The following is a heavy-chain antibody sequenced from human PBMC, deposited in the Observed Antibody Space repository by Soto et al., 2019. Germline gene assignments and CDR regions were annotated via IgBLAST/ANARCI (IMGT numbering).Heavy chain of an antibody. D-gene: IGHD2-15*01. J-gene: IGHJ4*02. CDR2: ISSSSSTI. CDR1: GFTFSSYS. V-gene: IGHV3-48*01. CDR3: ARFGGCSGGSCYFQPYFDY. Sequence: GGSLRLSCAASGFTFSSYSMNWVRQAPGKGLEWVSYISSSSSTIYYADSVKGRFTISRDNAKNSLYLQMNSLRAEDTAVYYCARFGGCSGGSCYFQPYFDYWGQGTLVTVSS.